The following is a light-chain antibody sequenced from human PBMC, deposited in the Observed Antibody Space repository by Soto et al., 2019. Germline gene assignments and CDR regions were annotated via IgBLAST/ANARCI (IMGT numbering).Light chain of an antibody. Sequence: DIQMTQSPSSLSASVGDRVTITCRASQSIDNYLNWCQQKSGKAPQLLIYSASHLQSGVPSRFSGGGYGTDFFLTISSLQPEDSAIYFCQQSITAPLTFGGGTKVDIK. CDR3: QQSITAPLT. CDR1: QSIDNY. CDR2: SAS. V-gene: IGKV1-39*01. J-gene: IGKJ4*01.